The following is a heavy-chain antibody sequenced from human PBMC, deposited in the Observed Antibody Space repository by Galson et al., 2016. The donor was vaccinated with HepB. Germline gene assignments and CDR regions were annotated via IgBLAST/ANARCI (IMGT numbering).Heavy chain of an antibody. D-gene: IGHD6-19*01. CDR1: GVTLSPYG. CDR2: VWQDGSNK. Sequence: SLRLSCAASGVTLSPYGMHWVRQAPGKGLEWVAVVWQDGSNKVYADSVKGRFTISRDDSRSTVYLQMNSLRAGDTAVYFCARSDAVAGNIYYFDYWGQGTLVSVSS. V-gene: IGHV3-33*01. CDR3: ARSDAVAGNIYYFDY. J-gene: IGHJ4*02.